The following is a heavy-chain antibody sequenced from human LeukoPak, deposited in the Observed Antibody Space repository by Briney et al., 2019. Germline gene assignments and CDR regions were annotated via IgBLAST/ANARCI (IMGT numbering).Heavy chain of an antibody. CDR1: GFTFSSYA. V-gene: IGHV3-30*04. CDR2: MPFRESNE. J-gene: IGHJ4*02. Sequence: GKSLRLSCAASGFTFSSYALHWVRQAPGKGLEWEALMPFRESNEYYADSVKGRFTISRDKSKNTLYLQMNSLRAEDTAVYYCARDPNSCSGGTCHRAFDYWGQGTLVTVSS. D-gene: IGHD2-15*01. CDR3: ARDPNSCSGGTCHRAFDY.